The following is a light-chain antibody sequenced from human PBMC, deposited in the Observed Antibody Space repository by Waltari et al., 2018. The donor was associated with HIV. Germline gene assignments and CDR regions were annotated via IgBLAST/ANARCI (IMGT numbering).Light chain of an antibody. CDR3: MQALQTPDT. V-gene: IGKV2-28*01. CDR2: LGS. J-gene: IGKJ2*01. Sequence: DMVMTQSPLSLPVTAGEPASISCRASQSLLHRTGSNYLDWYLQTPGQSPQLLIYLGSNRASGVSDRFSCSGSGTYFTLKISRVQAEDVGVYYCMQALQTPDTFGQGTKLEIK. CDR1: QSLLHRTGSNY.